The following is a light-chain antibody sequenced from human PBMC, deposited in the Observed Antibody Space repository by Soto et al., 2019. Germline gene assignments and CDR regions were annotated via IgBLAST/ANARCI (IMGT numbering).Light chain of an antibody. CDR1: SGHRSYA. V-gene: IGLV4-69*01. J-gene: IGLJ2*01. CDR3: QTWGTGIHVV. Sequence: QPVLTQSPSASASLGASVKLTCTLSSGHRSYAIAWHQQQPEKGPRYLMKVNSDGSHSKGDGIPDRFSGSSSGAERYLTISSLQSEDEADYYCQTWGTGIHVVFGGGTKLTVL. CDR2: VNSDGSH.